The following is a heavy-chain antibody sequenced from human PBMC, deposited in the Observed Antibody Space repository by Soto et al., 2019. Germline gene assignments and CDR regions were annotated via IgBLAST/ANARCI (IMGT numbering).Heavy chain of an antibody. CDR3: AKSQEIGTHFFDS. CDR1: GFTFSGFD. V-gene: IGHV3-13*01. Sequence: SLRLSCEASGFTFSGFDMHWVRQPTGKGLEWVSSIGTAGDTYYAVSVKGRFTISRDNAKNSLSLQMNSLRAGDMAVYFCAKSQEIGTHFFDSWGQGTQVTVSS. CDR2: IGTAGDT. D-gene: IGHD6-13*01. J-gene: IGHJ4*02.